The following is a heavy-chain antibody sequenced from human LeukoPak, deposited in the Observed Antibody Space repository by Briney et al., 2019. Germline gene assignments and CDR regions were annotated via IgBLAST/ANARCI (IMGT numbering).Heavy chain of an antibody. J-gene: IGHJ6*02. D-gene: IGHD4-11*01. Sequence: ASVKVSCKASGYTFTSCGISWVRQAPGQGLEWMGWISAYNGNTNYAQKLQGRVTMTTDTSTSTAYMELRSLRSDDTAVYYCARWEVTTVLLTTHYYYYGMDVWGQGTTVTVSS. CDR3: ARWEVTTVLLTTHYYYYGMDV. CDR1: GYTFTSCG. CDR2: ISAYNGNT. V-gene: IGHV1-18*01.